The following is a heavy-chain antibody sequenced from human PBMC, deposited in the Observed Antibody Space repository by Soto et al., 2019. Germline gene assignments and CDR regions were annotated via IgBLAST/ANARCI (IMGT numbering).Heavy chain of an antibody. CDR2: INGGNGDT. J-gene: IGHJ4*02. CDR3: ARGYCSSTSCQYYFDF. D-gene: IGHD2-2*01. CDR1: GYTFTGYA. V-gene: IGHV1-3*01. Sequence: ASVKVSCKASGYTFTGYAIHWVRQAPGQRLEWMGWINGGNGDTKYSQKFQGRVTISRDTSASTAYMELTSLGSEDTAVYHCARGYCSSTSCQYYFDFWGQRTLVTVSS.